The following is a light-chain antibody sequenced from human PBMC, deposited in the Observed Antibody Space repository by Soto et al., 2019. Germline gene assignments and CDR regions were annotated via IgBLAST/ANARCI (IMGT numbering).Light chain of an antibody. V-gene: IGKV3-15*01. CDR2: RAS. CDR3: QQYTEWPLT. CDR1: QNIYSN. Sequence: IVMTQSPATLSVSPGERATLSCRASQNIYSNIAWYQQRPGQAPRLLIYRASTRATGVPARFSGSGSGTEFTLTISSLQSEDFTVYYCQQYTEWPLTFGGGTKVDIK. J-gene: IGKJ4*01.